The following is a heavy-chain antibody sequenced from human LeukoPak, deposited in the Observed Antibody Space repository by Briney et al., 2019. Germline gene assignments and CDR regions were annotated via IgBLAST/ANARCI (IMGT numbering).Heavy chain of an antibody. CDR3: ARDDYAGYYYYYMDV. Sequence: SETLSLTCTVSGGSISSGSYYWIWIRQPAGKGLEWIGRIYTSGSTNYNPSLKSRVTISVDTSKNQFSLKLSSVTAAGTAVYYCARDDYAGYYYYYMDVWGKGTTVTVSS. CDR2: IYTSGST. J-gene: IGHJ6*03. V-gene: IGHV4-61*02. CDR1: GGSISSGSYY. D-gene: IGHD2-2*01.